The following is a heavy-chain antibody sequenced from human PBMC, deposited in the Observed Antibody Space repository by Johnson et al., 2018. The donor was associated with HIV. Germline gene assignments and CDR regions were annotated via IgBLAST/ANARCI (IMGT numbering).Heavy chain of an antibody. Sequence: VQLVESGGGVVQPGRSLRLSCAASAFTFSSFGMHWVRQSPGKGLEWVAVISYEGNNKYYADSVTGRFTISRENSKNTLYLQMNSLRAEDTAVYYCARDAVARAFDIWGQGTMVTVSS. CDR2: ISYEGNNK. J-gene: IGHJ3*02. CDR3: ARDAVARAFDI. CDR1: AFTFSSFG. D-gene: IGHD6-19*01. V-gene: IGHV3-30*03.